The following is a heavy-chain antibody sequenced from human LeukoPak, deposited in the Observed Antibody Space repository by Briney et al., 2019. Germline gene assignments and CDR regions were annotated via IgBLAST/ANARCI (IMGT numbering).Heavy chain of an antibody. D-gene: IGHD6-19*01. CDR1: GFTFSSYS. CDR2: ISSSSSYI. J-gene: IGHJ3*02. CDR3: ARDRQWSHDAFDI. V-gene: IGHV3-21*01. Sequence: PGGSLRLSCAASGFTFSSYSMNWVRQAPGKGLEWVSSISSSSSYIYYADSVKGRFTISRDNAKNSLYLQMNSLRAEDTAVYYCARDRQWSHDAFDIWGQGTMVTVSS.